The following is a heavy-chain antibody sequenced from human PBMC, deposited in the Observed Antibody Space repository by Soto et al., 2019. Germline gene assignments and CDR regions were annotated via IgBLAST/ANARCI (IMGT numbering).Heavy chain of an antibody. CDR3: APLLWFGEPLIDY. J-gene: IGHJ4*02. V-gene: IGHV1-24*01. CDR2: FDPEDGET. Sequence: ASVRVSCKVSGYALTELSMHWLLQAPGKGLEWMGGFDPEDGETIYAQKFQSRVTMTEDTSTDTAYMELSSRRSEDTAVYYCAPLLWFGEPLIDYWGQGPLVAVSS. CDR1: GYALTELS. D-gene: IGHD3-10*01.